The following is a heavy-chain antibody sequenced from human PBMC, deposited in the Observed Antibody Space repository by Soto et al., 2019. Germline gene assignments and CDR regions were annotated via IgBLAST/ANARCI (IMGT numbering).Heavy chain of an antibody. CDR1: GGSISTDY. CDR3: ARGEWFLRGYGMDV. Sequence: QVQLQESGPGLVKPSETLSLTCTVSGGSISTDYWSWIRQPPGKRLEYIGFIYYGGSTNYNPSLERRVTISPATSKTQFSLKLSSVTAADTAVYYCARGEWFLRGYGMDVWGRGTTVTVS. D-gene: IGHD3-3*01. V-gene: IGHV4-59*01. J-gene: IGHJ6*02. CDR2: IYYGGST.